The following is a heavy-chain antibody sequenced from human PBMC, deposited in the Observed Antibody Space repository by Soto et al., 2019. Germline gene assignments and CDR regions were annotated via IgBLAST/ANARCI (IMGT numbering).Heavy chain of an antibody. CDR2: FDPEDGET. CDR3: ANMLYYYDSSGLYYYYGMDV. D-gene: IGHD3-22*01. Sequence: ASVKVSCKVSGYTLTELSMHWVRQAPGKGLEWMGGFDPEDGETIYAQKFQGRVTMTEDTSTDTAYMELSSLRSEDTAVYYCANMLYYYDSSGLYYYYGMDVWGQGTTVTVSS. V-gene: IGHV1-24*01. CDR1: GYTLTELS. J-gene: IGHJ6*02.